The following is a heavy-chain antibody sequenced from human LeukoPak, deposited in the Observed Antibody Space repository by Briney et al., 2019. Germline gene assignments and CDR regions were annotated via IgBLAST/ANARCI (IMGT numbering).Heavy chain of an antibody. CDR3: ARQPRFWYFDH. CDR2: IYYSGST. CDR1: GGSISSGDYY. D-gene: IGHD3-3*01. Sequence: SETLSLTCTVSGGSISSGDYYWSWIRQPPGKGLEWIGYIYYSGSTYYNPSLKSRVTISVDTSKNQFSLKLSSVTAADTAVYYCARQPRFWYFDHWGQGTLVTVSS. J-gene: IGHJ4*02. V-gene: IGHV4-30-4*01.